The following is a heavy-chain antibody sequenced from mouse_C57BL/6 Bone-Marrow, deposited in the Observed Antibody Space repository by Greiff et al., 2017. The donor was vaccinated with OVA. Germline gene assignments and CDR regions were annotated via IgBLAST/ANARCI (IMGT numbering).Heavy chain of an antibody. J-gene: IGHJ4*01. Sequence: QVQLQQSGAELVKPGASVKLSCKASGYTFTSYWMHWVKQRPGQGLEWIGMIHPNSGSTNYNEKFKSKATLTVDKSSSTAYMQLSSLTSEDSAVYYCARYGGSSFYYAMDYWGQGTSVTVSS. CDR2: IHPNSGST. D-gene: IGHD1-1*01. CDR3: ARYGGSSFYYAMDY. V-gene: IGHV1-64*01. CDR1: GYTFTSYW.